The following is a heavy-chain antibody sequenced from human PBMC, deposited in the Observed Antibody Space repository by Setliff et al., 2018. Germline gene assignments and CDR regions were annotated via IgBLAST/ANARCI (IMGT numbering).Heavy chain of an antibody. J-gene: IGHJ6*04. D-gene: IGHD3-10*01. CDR1: GYTLSKYY. Sequence: ASVKVSCKASGYTLSKYYIHWVRQAPGQGLEWMGWINPNAGNINYIQKFQGRVTMTRDTSISTAYMDLSSLKSDDTAVYYCARGTDYHGSGSYWAKDVWGKGTTVTVSS. CDR2: INPNAGNI. CDR3: ARGTDYHGSGSYWAKDV. V-gene: IGHV1-2*02.